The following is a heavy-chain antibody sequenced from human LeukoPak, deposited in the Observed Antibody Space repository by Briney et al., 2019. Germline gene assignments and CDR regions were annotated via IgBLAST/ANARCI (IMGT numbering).Heavy chain of an antibody. CDR2: IITAGSTI. CDR3: VRLKAAYTGYDIFDY. J-gene: IGHJ4*02. CDR1: RFSFFAYY. D-gene: IGHD5-12*01. V-gene: IGHV3-11*01. Sequence: GGSLRLSCAESRFSFFAYYMSWIRQALGGGRGWVSYIITAGSTIKYADSVKCRFTISTDTTTNSLFLHMNSLRAEYTGVYYCVRLKAAYTGYDIFDYWGQGTLITVSP.